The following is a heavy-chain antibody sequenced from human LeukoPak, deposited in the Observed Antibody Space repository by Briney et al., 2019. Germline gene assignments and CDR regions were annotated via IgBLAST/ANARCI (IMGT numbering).Heavy chain of an antibody. CDR2: IYYSGST. J-gene: IGHJ4*02. CDR1: GGSISSYY. V-gene: IGHV4-59*12. D-gene: IGHD4-23*01. CDR3: AGNGGNSNFDY. Sequence: PSETLSLTCTVSGGSISSYYWSWIRQPPGKGLEWIGYIYYSGSTNYNPSLKSRVTISVDKSKNQFSLKLSSVTAADTAMYYCAGNGGNSNFDYWGQGTLVTVSS.